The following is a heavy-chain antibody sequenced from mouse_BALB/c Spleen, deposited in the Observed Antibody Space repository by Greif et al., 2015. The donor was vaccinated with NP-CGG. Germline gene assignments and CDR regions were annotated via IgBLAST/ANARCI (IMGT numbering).Heavy chain of an antibody. CDR2: ISSGGGST. CDR1: GFAFSSYD. J-gene: IGHJ1*01. CDR3: ARQKDYRYDEGYWYFDV. D-gene: IGHD2-14*01. V-gene: IGHV5-12-1*01. Sequence: EVKVVESGGGLVKPGGSLKLSCAASGFAFSSYDMSWVRQTPEKRLEWVAYISSGGGSTYYPDTVKGRFTISRDNAKNTLYLQMSSLKSEDTAMYYCARQKDYRYDEGYWYFDVWGAGTTVTVSS.